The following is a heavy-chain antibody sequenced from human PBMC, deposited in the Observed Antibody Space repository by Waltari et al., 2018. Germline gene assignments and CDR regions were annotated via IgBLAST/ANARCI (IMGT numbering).Heavy chain of an antibody. CDR3: AKEAVDCSGGSCYSYDDY. J-gene: IGHJ4*02. V-gene: IGHV3-23*01. Sequence: EVQLLESGGGLVQPGGSLRLSCAASGFTFSSCAMSWVRKAPGKGLEWVSGISGSGGSTYYADSVKGRFTISRDNSKNTLYLQMNSLRVEDTAVYYCAKEAVDCSGGSCYSYDDYWGQGTLVTVSS. CDR2: ISGSGGST. CDR1: GFTFSSCA. D-gene: IGHD2-15*01.